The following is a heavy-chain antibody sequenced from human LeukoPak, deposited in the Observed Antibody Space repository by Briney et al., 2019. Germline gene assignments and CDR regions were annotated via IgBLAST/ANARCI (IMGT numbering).Heavy chain of an antibody. CDR1: GYTFTSYG. CDR3: AKGSHYYASGSHLDH. CDR2: ISAYNGNT. Sequence: ASVKVSCKASGYTFTSYGINWVRQAPGQGLEWMGGISAYNGNTNYAQNLQGRVTMTTDTSSTTAYMEVRSLRSDDTAVYYCAKGSHYYASGSHLDHWGQGTLVTVSS. V-gene: IGHV1-18*01. J-gene: IGHJ4*02. D-gene: IGHD3-10*01.